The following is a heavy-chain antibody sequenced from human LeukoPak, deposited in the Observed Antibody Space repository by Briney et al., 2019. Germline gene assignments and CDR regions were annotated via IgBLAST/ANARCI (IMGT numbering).Heavy chain of an antibody. Sequence: GGSLRLSCAASGLTVSSNHMSWVRQAPGKGLEWVLVIYTGGSTDYADSVKGRFTISRDNSKNTLYLQMNSLRAEDTAVYYCATGARAATGYYYYYMDVWGKGTTVTVSS. J-gene: IGHJ6*03. CDR2: IYTGGST. CDR3: ATGARAATGYYYYYMDV. V-gene: IGHV3-53*01. CDR1: GLTVSSNH. D-gene: IGHD2-15*01.